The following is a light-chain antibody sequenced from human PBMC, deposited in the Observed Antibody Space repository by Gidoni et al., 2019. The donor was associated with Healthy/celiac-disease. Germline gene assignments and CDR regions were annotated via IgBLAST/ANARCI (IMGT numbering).Light chain of an antibody. CDR2: DAS. V-gene: IGKV1-33*01. Sequence: DGQMTQSPSSLSASVGDRVTITCQASQDISNYLNWYQQKPGKAPKLLIYDASNLETGVPSRFSGSGSGTDFTFTISSLQPEDIATYYCQQYDNLPITFGQGTRLEIK. J-gene: IGKJ5*01. CDR1: QDISNY. CDR3: QQYDNLPIT.